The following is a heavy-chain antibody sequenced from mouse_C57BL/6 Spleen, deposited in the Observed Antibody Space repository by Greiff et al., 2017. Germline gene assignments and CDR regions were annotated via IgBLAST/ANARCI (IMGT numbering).Heavy chain of an antibody. CDR3: ARWDDYAVY. Sequence: EVKLQESGPELVKPGASVKISCKASGYSFTDYNMNWVQQSNGKSLEWIGVINPNYGTTSNNQKIKGKATLTIDQSSSTAYMQLNSLTSEDSAVYYCARWDDYAVYWGQGTLVTVSA. J-gene: IGHJ3*01. V-gene: IGHV1-39*01. CDR2: INPNYGTT. CDR1: GYSFTDYN. D-gene: IGHD2-4*01.